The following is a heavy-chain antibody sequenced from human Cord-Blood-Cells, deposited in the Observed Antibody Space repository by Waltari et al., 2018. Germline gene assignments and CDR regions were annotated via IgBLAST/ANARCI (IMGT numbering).Heavy chain of an antibody. J-gene: IGHJ4*02. CDR3: ARVVAARPFDY. CDR1: GYTFTAYY. V-gene: IGHV1-2*02. D-gene: IGHD6-6*01. CDR2: INPNSGGT. Sequence: QVQLVQSGAEVKKPGASVKVSCKASGYTFTAYYMHWARQAPGQGLEWMGWINPNSGGTNYAQKLQGRVTMTRDTSISRAYMELSRLRSDDTAVYYCARVVAARPFDYWGQGTLVTVSS.